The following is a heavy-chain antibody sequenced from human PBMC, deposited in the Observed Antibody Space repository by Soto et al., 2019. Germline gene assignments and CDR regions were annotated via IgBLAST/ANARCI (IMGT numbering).Heavy chain of an antibody. V-gene: IGHV3-30*18. J-gene: IGHJ4*02. Sequence: QVQLVESGGGVVQPGRSLRLSCAASGFTFSSYGMHWVRQAPGKGLEWVAVISYDGSNKYYADSVKGRFTISRDNSKNTLDLQMNCLRAEDTAVYYCAKARSGWYYDYWGQGTLVTVSS. CDR3: AKARSGWYYDY. D-gene: IGHD6-19*01. CDR2: ISYDGSNK. CDR1: GFTFSSYG.